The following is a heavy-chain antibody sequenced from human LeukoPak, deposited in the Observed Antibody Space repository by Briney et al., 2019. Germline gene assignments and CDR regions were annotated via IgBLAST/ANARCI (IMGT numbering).Heavy chain of an antibody. CDR3: AGVISGYYSLHFDY. CDR2: ISSSGSTI. D-gene: IGHD3-22*01. Sequence: GGSLRLSCAASGFTFSCYEMNWVRQAPGKGLEWVSYISSSGSTIYYADSVKGRFTISRDNAKNSLYLQMNSLRAEDTAVYYCAGVISGYYSLHFDYWGQGTLVTVSS. CDR1: GFTFSCYE. V-gene: IGHV3-48*03. J-gene: IGHJ4*02.